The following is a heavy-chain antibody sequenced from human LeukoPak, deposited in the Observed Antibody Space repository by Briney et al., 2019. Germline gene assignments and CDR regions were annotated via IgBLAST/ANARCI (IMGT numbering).Heavy chain of an antibody. V-gene: IGHV4-39*07. CDR2: IYYSGST. CDR3: ARLPQGPRYYYDSSGYERAFDI. Sequence: PSETLSLTYTVSGGSISGSSYYWGWIRQPPGKGLEWIGSIYYSGSTYYNPSLKSRVTISVDTSKNQFSLKLSSVTAADTAVYYCARLPQGPRYYYDSSGYERAFDIWGQGTMVTVSS. D-gene: IGHD3-22*01. J-gene: IGHJ3*02. CDR1: GGSISGSSYY.